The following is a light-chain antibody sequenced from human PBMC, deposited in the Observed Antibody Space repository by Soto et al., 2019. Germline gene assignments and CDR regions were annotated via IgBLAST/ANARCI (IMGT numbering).Light chain of an antibody. CDR2: GAS. Sequence: ESVLTQSPGSLSLSPGERATLSCRASQSVSSSYLAWYQQKPGQAPRLLMYGASSRATGIPDRFSGSGSGTDSTLTISRLQPEDFAVYYCQQYDSPITFGQGTRLEIK. CDR1: QSVSSSY. V-gene: IGKV3-20*01. J-gene: IGKJ5*01. CDR3: QQYDSPIT.